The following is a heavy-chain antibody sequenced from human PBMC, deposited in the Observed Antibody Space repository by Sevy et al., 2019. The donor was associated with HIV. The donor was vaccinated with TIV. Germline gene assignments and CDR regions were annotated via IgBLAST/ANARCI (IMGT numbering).Heavy chain of an antibody. D-gene: IGHD3-10*01. CDR2: ISYDGSNK. Sequence: GGSLRLSCAASGFTFSSYAMHWVRQAPGKGLEWVAVISYDGSNKYYADSGKGRFTTSRDNSKNTLYLQMNSMRAEDTAVYYCARDYGSGSYTSTPPMDVWGQGTTVTVSS. CDR3: ARDYGSGSYTSTPPMDV. CDR1: GFTFSSYA. V-gene: IGHV3-30-3*01. J-gene: IGHJ6*02.